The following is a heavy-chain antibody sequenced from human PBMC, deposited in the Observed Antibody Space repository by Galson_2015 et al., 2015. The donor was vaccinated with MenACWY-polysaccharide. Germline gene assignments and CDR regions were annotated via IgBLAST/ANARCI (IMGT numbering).Heavy chain of an antibody. J-gene: IGHJ4*02. CDR1: GYTFTGYY. V-gene: IGHV1-2*02. CDR3: ARGGPFYYYDSSGYCDY. CDR2: INPNSGGT. D-gene: IGHD3-22*01. Sequence: SVKVSCKASGYTFTGYYMHWVRQAPGQGLEWMGWINPNSGGTNYAQKLQGRVTMTRDTSISTAYMELSRLRSDDTAVYYCARGGPFYYYDSSGYCDYWGQGTLVTVSS.